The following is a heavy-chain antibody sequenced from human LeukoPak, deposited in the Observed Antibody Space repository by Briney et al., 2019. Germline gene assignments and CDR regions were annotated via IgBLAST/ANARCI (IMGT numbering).Heavy chain of an antibody. D-gene: IGHD1-14*01. V-gene: IGHV4-34*01. CDR2: INHSGSS. Sequence: GSLRLSCAASGFAFASYAMGWIRQPPGKGLEWIGEINHSGSSNYNPSLKSRVTISVDTSKNQFSLKLSSMTAADTAVYYCARQDNTARYFDLWSRGTLVTVSS. J-gene: IGHJ2*01. CDR1: GFAFASYA. CDR3: ARQDNTARYFDL.